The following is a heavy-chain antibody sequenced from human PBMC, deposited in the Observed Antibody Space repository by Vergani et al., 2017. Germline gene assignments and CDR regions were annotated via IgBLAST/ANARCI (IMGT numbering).Heavy chain of an antibody. V-gene: IGHV3-23*01. CDR3: AKDPATSMGF. CDR2: ISGSGDRT. J-gene: IGHJ4*01. CDR1: GFTFTSYA. Sequence: EVQLLESGGGLGQPGGSLKLSCAASGFTFTSYAMSWVRQAPGKGLELVSTISGSGDRTYYADSVKGRFAISRDNSKNTVYLQMNSLRVEYTAVYYCAKDPATSMGFGGQGILVTVFS. D-gene: IGHD5-18*01.